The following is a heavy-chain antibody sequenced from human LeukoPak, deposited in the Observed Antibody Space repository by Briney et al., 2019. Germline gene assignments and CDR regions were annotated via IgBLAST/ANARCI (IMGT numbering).Heavy chain of an antibody. D-gene: IGHD2-2*01. CDR1: GGSFSGYY. V-gene: IGHV4-34*01. CDR3: ARALGCSSTSCQFYYYYYYYMDV. CDR2: INHSGST. J-gene: IGHJ6*03. Sequence: SETLSLTCAVYGGSFSGYYWSWIRQPPGKGLEWIREINHSGSTNYNPSLKSRVTISVDTSKNQFSLKLSSVTAADTAVYYCARALGCSSTSCQFYYYYYYYMDVWGKGTTVTVSS.